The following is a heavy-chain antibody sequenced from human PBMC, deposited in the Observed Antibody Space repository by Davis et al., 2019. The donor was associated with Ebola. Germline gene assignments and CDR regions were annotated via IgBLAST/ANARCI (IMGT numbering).Heavy chain of an antibody. Sequence: GSLRLSCTVSGGSISSYYWSWIRQPPGKGLEWIGEINHSGSTNYNPSLKSRVTISVDTSKNQFSLKLSSVTAADTAVYYCATFWNDFDYWGQGILVTVSS. CDR1: GGSISSYY. J-gene: IGHJ4*02. CDR2: INHSGST. CDR3: ATFWNDFDY. V-gene: IGHV4-59*01. D-gene: IGHD3-3*01.